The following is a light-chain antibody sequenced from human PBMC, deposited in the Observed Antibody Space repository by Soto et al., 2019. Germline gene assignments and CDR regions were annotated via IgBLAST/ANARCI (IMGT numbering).Light chain of an antibody. CDR1: QSISRY. CDR2: AAS. J-gene: IGKJ1*01. CDR3: EQYNSYWR. V-gene: IGKV1-39*01. Sequence: DIQMTQSPSSLSASVGDRVTITCRASQSISRYLNWYQQKPGKAPKLLIYAASSVQSGVPSRFSGSGYGTDFTLTIICLQPDDFATYYCEQYNSYWRFGQGTKA.